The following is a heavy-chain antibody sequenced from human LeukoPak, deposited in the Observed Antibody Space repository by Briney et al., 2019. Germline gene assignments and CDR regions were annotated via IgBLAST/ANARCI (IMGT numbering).Heavy chain of an antibody. D-gene: IGHD2-21*02. Sequence: ASVKVSCKVSGYTLTELSMHWVRQAPGKGLEWMGGFDPEDGETIYAQKFQGRVTMTEDTSTDTAYMELSSLRSEDTAVYYCAAPILFNCGGDCSVPFDYWGQGTLVTVSS. J-gene: IGHJ4*02. CDR3: AAPILFNCGGDCSVPFDY. CDR2: FDPEDGET. CDR1: GYTLTELS. V-gene: IGHV1-24*01.